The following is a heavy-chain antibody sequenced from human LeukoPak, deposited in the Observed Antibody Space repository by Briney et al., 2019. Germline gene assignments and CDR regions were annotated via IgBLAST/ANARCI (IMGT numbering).Heavy chain of an antibody. CDR2: ISWNSGSI. CDR1: GFTFDDYA. V-gene: IGHV3-9*01. CDR3: AKVRGP. J-gene: IGHJ5*02. Sequence: GRSLRPSCAASGFTFDDYAMHWVRQAPGKGLEWVSGISWNSGSIGYADSVKGRFTISRDNAKNSLYLQMNSLRAEDTALYYCAKVRGPWGQGTLVTVSS. D-gene: IGHD3-10*01.